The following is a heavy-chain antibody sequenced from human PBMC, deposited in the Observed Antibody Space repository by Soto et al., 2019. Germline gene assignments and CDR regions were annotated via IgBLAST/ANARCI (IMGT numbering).Heavy chain of an antibody. J-gene: IGHJ3*02. CDR3: ARECRYSSTSGTFAFDI. CDR2: ISAYNGNT. CDR1: GYTFTSYG. Sequence: ASVQVSCKASGYTFTSYGISWVRQAPGQGLEWMGWISAYNGNTNYAQKLQGRVTMTTDTSTSTAYMELRSLRSDDTAVYYCARECRYSSTSGTFAFDIWGQGTMVTVSS. V-gene: IGHV1-18*01. D-gene: IGHD6-6*01.